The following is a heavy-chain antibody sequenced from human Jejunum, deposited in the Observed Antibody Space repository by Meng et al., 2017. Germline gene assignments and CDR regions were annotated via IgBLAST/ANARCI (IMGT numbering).Heavy chain of an antibody. CDR2: IYWDDDK. V-gene: IGHV2-5*02. CDR1: GFSLSTSGVG. CDR3: AHRLAYSTNYNVGWFDP. J-gene: IGHJ5*02. Sequence: IPLKESGPTLVKPTHTLTLTCTFSGFSLSTSGVGVGWLRQPPGKALECLALIYWDDDKRYTPSLKNRLTITKDTSKNQVVLTMTNMDPVDTATYYCAHRLAYSTNYNVGWFDPWGQGTLVTVSS. D-gene: IGHD6-13*01.